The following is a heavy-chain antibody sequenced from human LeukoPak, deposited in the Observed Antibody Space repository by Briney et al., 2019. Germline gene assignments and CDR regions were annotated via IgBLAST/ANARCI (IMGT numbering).Heavy chain of an antibody. CDR3: ARGGVPGGLYGSFDY. CDR2: IYYSGST. CDR1: GGSISTYY. D-gene: IGHD2-15*01. J-gene: IGHJ4*02. V-gene: IGHV4-59*01. Sequence: KPSETLSLTCTVSGGSISTYYWSWMRQPPGRGLEWIGYIYYSGSTNHNPSLQSRVTISVDTSKNQFSLKLNSVTAADTAVYYCARGGVPGGLYGSFDYWGQGTLVSVSS.